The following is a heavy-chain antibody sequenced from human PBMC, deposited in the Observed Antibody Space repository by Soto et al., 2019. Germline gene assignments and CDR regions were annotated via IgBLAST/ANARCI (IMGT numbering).Heavy chain of an antibody. V-gene: IGHV4-59*01. CDR1: GGSISTYY. J-gene: IGHJ3*02. CDR3: ARTRAFDI. CDR2: IYYTGST. Sequence: SETLSLTCTVSGGSISTYYWSWIRQPPGKGLEWIGYIYYTGSTNYNPSLQSRVTISVDTSKNQFSLKLSSVTAADTAVYYCARTRAFDIWGQGTMVTVSS.